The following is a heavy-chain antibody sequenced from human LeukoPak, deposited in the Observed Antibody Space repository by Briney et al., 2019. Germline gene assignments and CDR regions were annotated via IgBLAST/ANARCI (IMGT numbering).Heavy chain of an antibody. J-gene: IGHJ4*02. Sequence: SVKVSCKASGGTFSSYAISWVRQAPGQGLEWMGGIIPIFGTANYAQKFQSRVTITADESTSTAYMELSSLRSEDTAVYYCAAPRTYYYDSSGYFDYWGQGTLVPVSS. CDR1: GGTFSSYA. CDR2: IIPIFGTA. V-gene: IGHV1-69*13. D-gene: IGHD3-22*01. CDR3: AAPRTYYYDSSGYFDY.